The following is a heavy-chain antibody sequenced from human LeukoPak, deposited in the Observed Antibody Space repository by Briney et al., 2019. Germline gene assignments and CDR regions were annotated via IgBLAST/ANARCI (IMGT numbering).Heavy chain of an antibody. J-gene: IGHJ3*02. Sequence: PSETLFLTCTVSGGSISSYYWSWIRQPPGKGLEWIGYIYYSGSTNYNPSLKSRVTISVDTSKNQFSLKLSSVTAANTAVYYCARIEYSSSSGAFDIWGQGTMVTVSS. CDR1: GGSISSYY. V-gene: IGHV4-59*01. CDR3: ARIEYSSSSGAFDI. D-gene: IGHD6-6*01. CDR2: IYYSGST.